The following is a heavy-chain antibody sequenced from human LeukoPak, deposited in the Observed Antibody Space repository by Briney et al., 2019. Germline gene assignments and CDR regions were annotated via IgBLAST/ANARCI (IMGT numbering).Heavy chain of an antibody. V-gene: IGHV4-61*02. CDR1: GGSISSGSYY. J-gene: IGHJ2*01. Sequence: PSETLSLTCTVSGGSISSGSYYWSWIRQPAGKGLEWIGRIYTSGSTNYNPSLKSRVTISVDTSKNQFSLKLSSVTAADTAVYYCARVPPDGYNYPSYWYFDLWGRGTLVTVSS. D-gene: IGHD5-24*01. CDR2: IYTSGST. CDR3: ARVPPDGYNYPSYWYFDL.